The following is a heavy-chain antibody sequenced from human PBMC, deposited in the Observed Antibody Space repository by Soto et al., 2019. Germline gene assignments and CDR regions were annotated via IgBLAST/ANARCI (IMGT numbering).Heavy chain of an antibody. D-gene: IGHD5-12*01. V-gene: IGHV4-59*08. Sequence: SETLSLTCTVSGGSISSYYWSWIRQPPGKGLEWIGYIYYSGSTNYNPSLKSRVTIPVDTSKNQFSLKLSSVTAADTAVYYCARHVYSGYDLDLDYWGQGTLVTVSS. CDR2: IYYSGST. J-gene: IGHJ4*02. CDR3: ARHVYSGYDLDLDY. CDR1: GGSISSYY.